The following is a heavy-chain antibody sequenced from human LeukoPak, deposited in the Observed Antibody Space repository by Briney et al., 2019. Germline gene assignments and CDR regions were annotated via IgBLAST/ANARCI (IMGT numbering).Heavy chain of an antibody. CDR2: MNPNSGNT. V-gene: IGHV1-8*01. Sequence: ASVKVSCKASGYTFTSYDINWVRQATGQGLEWMGWMNPNSGNTGYAQKFQGRVTMTRNTSISTAYMELSRLRSDDTAVYYCARIRARGVIDYWGQGTLVTVSS. CDR3: ARIRARGVIDY. J-gene: IGHJ4*02. CDR1: GYTFTSYD. D-gene: IGHD3-10*01.